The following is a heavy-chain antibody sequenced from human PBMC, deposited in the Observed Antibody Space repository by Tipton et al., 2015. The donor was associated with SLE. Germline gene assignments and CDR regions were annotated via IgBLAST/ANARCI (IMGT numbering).Heavy chain of an antibody. CDR3: ARSEQWLVPYFDY. Sequence: SLRLSCAASGFTFSSYSMNWVRQAPGKGLEWVSSISSSSSYIYYADSVKGRFTISRDNAKNSLYLQMNSLRAEDTAVYYCARSEQWLVPYFDYWGQGTLVTVSS. CDR1: GFTFSSYS. CDR2: ISSSSSYI. J-gene: IGHJ4*02. V-gene: IGHV3-21*01. D-gene: IGHD6-19*01.